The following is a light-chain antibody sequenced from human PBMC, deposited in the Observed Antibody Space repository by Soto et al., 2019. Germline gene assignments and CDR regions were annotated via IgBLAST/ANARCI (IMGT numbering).Light chain of an antibody. CDR3: QKYNNAPPWT. Sequence: DIQMTQSPSSLSASVGDRVTITCRASQGSSNYLAWYQQKPGKVPKLLIYAASTLQSGVPSRFSGSGSGTDFTLTIISLQPEDVAIYYSQKYNNAPPWTFGQGTKVEIK. CDR1: QGSSNY. J-gene: IGKJ1*01. V-gene: IGKV1-27*01. CDR2: AAS.